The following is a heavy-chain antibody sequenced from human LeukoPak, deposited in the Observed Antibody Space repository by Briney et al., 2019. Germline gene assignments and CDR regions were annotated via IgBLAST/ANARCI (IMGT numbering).Heavy chain of an antibody. CDR2: ISGSGGST. D-gene: IGHD6-6*01. Sequence: QPGGSLRLSCVAPGFTFSSYAMSWVRQAPGKGLEWVSTISGSGGSTYYADSVKGRFTISRDNSKNTLYLQMNSLRAEDTAVYYCAKDVVRVSSKGWFDPWGQGTLVSVS. CDR3: AKDVVRVSSKGWFDP. V-gene: IGHV3-23*01. J-gene: IGHJ5*02. CDR1: GFTFSSYA.